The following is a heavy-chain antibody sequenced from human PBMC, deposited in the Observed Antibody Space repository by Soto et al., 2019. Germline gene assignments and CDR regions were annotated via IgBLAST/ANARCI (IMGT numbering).Heavy chain of an antibody. CDR1: GFSLSTSGMC. CDR3: ARIPKVSSSEYYYYGMDV. CDR2: IDWDDDK. J-gene: IGHJ6*02. D-gene: IGHD6-6*01. Sequence: LVNPTQTLTLTCTFSGFSLSTSGMCVSWIRQPPGKALEWLALIDWDDDKYYSTSLKTRLTISKDTSKNQVVLTMTNMDPVDTATYYCARIPKVSSSEYYYYGMDVWGQGTTVTVSS. V-gene: IGHV2-70*01.